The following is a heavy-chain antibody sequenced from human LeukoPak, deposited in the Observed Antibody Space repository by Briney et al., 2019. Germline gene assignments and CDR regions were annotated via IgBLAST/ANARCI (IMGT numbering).Heavy chain of an antibody. V-gene: IGHV3-21*01. J-gene: IGHJ4*02. D-gene: IGHD4-11*01. CDR2: ISSSSSYI. Sequence: NPGGSLRLSCAASGFTFSSYSMNWVRQAPGKGLEWVLSISSSSSYIYYADSVKGRFTISRDNAKNSLYLQMNSLGAEDTAVYYCARDPYSGLFDYWGQGTLVTASS. CDR1: GFTFSSYS. CDR3: ARDPYSGLFDY.